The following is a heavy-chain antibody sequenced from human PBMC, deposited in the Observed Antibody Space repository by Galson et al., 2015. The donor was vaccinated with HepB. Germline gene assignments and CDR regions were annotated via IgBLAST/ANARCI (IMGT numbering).Heavy chain of an antibody. CDR2: IDWDDDK. CDR1: GFSLSASGMC. D-gene: IGHD1-26*01. J-gene: IGHJ3*02. V-gene: IGHV2-70*11. Sequence: PALVKPTQTLTLTCTFSGFSLSASGMCVSWIRQPPGKALEWLARIDWDDDKYYSTSLKTRLTISKDTSKNQVFLTMTNMDPVDTATYYCARMGGLPGPYAFDIWGQGTMVTVSS. CDR3: ARMGGLPGPYAFDI.